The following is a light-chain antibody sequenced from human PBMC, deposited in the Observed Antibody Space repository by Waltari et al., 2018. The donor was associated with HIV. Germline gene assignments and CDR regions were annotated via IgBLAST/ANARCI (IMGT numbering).Light chain of an antibody. CDR1: QSVSSN. Sequence: EIVMTQSPATLSVFPGERATLSCRASQSVSSNLAWYQQKPGQAPRPLIYGASTRATGIPDRFSGSGSGTDFTLTISRLEPEDFAVYYCQQYVNSPWTFGQGTKVEIK. J-gene: IGKJ1*01. V-gene: IGKV3D-15*02. CDR3: QQYVNSPWT. CDR2: GAS.